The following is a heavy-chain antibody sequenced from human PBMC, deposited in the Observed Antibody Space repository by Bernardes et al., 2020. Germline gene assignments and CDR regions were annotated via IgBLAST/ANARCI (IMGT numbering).Heavy chain of an antibody. D-gene: IGHD3-22*01. V-gene: IGHV3-21*01. CDR3: ARDGVAYDSSGYYARHLDY. J-gene: IGHJ4*02. Sequence: GGPLVPSCAASGFTFSSSSMNWVRQAPGPGLECVSSITSGSYIYYADSVKGRFTISRDNAKNSLYLQMNSLRAEETAVYYCARDGVAYDSSGYYARHLDYWGQGTLVTVSS. CDR2: ITSGSYI. CDR1: GFTFSSSS.